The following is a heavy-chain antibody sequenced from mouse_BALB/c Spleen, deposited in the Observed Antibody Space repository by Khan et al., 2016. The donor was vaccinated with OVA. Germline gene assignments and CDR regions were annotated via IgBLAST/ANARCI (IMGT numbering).Heavy chain of an antibody. D-gene: IGHD1-1*01. CDR2: IAPANGDT. CDR1: GFNIKDTY. CDR3: AHLSYYARLFTV. Sequence: VQLKQSGAELVKPGASVRLSCTASGFNIKDTYIHWVKQRPEQGLEWIGRIAPANGDTKYDPKFQGKATITSDTSSNTSYLQLRSLTSEDTVVYYCAHLSYYARLFTVWGEGTTVTVSS. V-gene: IGHV14-3*02. J-gene: IGHJ1*01.